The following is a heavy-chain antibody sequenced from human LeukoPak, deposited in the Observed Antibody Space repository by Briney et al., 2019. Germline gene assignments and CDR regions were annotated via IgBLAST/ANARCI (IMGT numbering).Heavy chain of an antibody. V-gene: IGHV4-38-2*02. CDR2: IYHSGST. J-gene: IGHJ4*02. Sequence: PSETRSLTCTVSGYSISSGYYWGWIRQPPGKGLEWIGSIYHSGSTYYNPSLKSRVTISVDTSKNQFSLKLSSVTAADTAVYYCARGWGQLARPRLWGQGTLVTVSS. D-gene: IGHD6-6*01. CDR3: ARGWGQLARPRL. CDR1: GYSISSGYY.